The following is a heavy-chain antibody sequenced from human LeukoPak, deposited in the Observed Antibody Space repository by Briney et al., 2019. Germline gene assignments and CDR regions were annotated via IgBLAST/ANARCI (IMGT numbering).Heavy chain of an antibody. Sequence: ASVKVSCKASGYTFTSYGISWVRQAPGQGLEWMGWISAYNGNTNYAQKLQGRVTMTTDTSTSTAYMELRSLRSDDTAVYYCAREDCSSTSCFTPFAYWGQGTLVTVSS. D-gene: IGHD2-2*01. CDR2: ISAYNGNT. V-gene: IGHV1-18*01. CDR1: GYTFTSYG. J-gene: IGHJ4*02. CDR3: AREDCSSTSCFTPFAY.